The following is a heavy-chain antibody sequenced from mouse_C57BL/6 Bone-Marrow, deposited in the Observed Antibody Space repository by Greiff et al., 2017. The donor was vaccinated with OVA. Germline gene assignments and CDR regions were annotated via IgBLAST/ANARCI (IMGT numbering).Heavy chain of an antibody. CDR2: IDPENGDT. CDR1: GFNIKDDY. V-gene: IGHV14-4*01. J-gene: IGHJ2*01. CDR3: TSYYSNYDFDY. D-gene: IGHD2-5*01. Sequence: EVQLQQSGAELVRPGASVKLSCTASGFNIKDDYMHWVKQRPEQGLEWIGWIDPENGDTEYASQFQGKATITADTSSNTAYLQLSSLTSEDTAVYYCTSYYSNYDFDYWGQGTTLTVSS.